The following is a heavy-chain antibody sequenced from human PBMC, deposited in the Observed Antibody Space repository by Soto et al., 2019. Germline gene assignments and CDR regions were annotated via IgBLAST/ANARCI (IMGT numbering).Heavy chain of an antibody. CDR3: ARVVVPAARYYYYGMDV. V-gene: IGHV3-30-3*01. D-gene: IGHD2-2*01. CDR2: ISYDGSNK. J-gene: IGHJ6*02. CDR1: GFTFSSYA. Sequence: GGSLRLSCAASGFTFSSYAMHWVRQAPGKGLEWVAVISYDGSNKYYADSVKGRFTISRDNSKNTLYLQMNSLRAGDTAVYYCARVVVPAARYYYYGMDVWGQGTTVTVYS.